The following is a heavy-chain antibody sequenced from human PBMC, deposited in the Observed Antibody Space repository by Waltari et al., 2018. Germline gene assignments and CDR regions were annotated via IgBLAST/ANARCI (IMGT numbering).Heavy chain of an antibody. D-gene: IGHD3-3*01. Sequence: EVQLVESGGGLVKPGGSLRLSCAASGFTFSSYSMNWVRQAPGKGLEVVSSISSSSSYIYYADSVKGRFTISRDNAKNSLYLQMNSLRAEDTAVYYCARDGSNFFDYWGQGTLVTVSS. CDR3: ARDGSNFFDY. J-gene: IGHJ4*02. V-gene: IGHV3-21*01. CDR1: GFTFSSYS. CDR2: ISSSSSYI.